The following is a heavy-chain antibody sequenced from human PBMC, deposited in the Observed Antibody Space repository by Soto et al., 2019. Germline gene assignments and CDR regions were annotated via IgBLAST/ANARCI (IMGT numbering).Heavy chain of an antibody. CDR3: ARRESSGFPDY. CDR2: IHPGDSDS. D-gene: IGHD3-22*01. CDR1: GYIFTNNW. V-gene: IGHV5-51*01. J-gene: IGHJ4*02. Sequence: PGESLKISCKGSGYIFTNNWIGCVRQMPGKGLEWMGSIHPGDSDSRYSPSFQGQVTMSVDKSINTAYLQWSSLKASDTAMYYCARRESSGFPDYWGQGTLVTSPQ.